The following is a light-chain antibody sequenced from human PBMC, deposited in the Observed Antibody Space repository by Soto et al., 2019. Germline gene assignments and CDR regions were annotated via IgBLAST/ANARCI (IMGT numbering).Light chain of an antibody. V-gene: IGKV1-39*01. CDR3: QQSYNIQALT. CDR1: QNIRNY. J-gene: IGKJ4*01. CDR2: GAA. Sequence: DIQMTQSPSSLSASVGDRVAITCRASQNIRNYLNWYQQKPGNAPKVLIYGAASLQSGVPSRFSGSGSGTNFTLTINSLQPEDYATYYCQQSYNIQALTFGGGTKVDIK.